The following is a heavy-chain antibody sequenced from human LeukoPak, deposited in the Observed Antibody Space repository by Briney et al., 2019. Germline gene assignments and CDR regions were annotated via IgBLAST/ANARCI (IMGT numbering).Heavy chain of an antibody. CDR1: GGSFSGYY. J-gene: IGHJ4*02. V-gene: IGHV4-34*01. D-gene: IGHD6-13*01. CDR2: INHSGST. Sequence: SETLSLTCAVHGGSFSGYYWSWIRQPPGKGLEWIGEINHSGSTNYNPSLKSRVTISVDTSKNQFSLKLSSVTAADTAVYYCARGLMMAVAGRGEFHYWGQGTLVTVSS. CDR3: ARGLMMAVAGRGEFHY.